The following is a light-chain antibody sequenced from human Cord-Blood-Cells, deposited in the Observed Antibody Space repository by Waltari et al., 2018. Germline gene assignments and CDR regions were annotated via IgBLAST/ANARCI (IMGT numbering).Light chain of an antibody. CDR2: WAS. CDR3: QQYYSTIT. V-gene: IGKV4-1*01. CDR1: QSVLYSSNNKNY. Sequence: DIVMTQSPDPLAVSLGETATLHCNPSQSVLYSSNNKNYLAWYHQKPGQPPKLLIYWASTRESGVPDRFSGSGSGTDFTLTISSLQAEDVAVYYCQQYYSTITFGQGTRLEIK. J-gene: IGKJ5*01.